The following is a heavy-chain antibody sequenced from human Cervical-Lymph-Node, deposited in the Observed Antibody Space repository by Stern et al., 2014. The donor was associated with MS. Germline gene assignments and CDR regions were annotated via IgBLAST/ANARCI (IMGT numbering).Heavy chain of an antibody. D-gene: IGHD6-13*01. J-gene: IGHJ6*02. CDR3: AREDGQQLVYYYYYGMDV. CDR1: GGTFSSYA. V-gene: IGHV1-69*01. Sequence: QVQLLQPGAEVKKPGSSVKVSCKASGGTFSSYAISWVRQAPGQGLEWMGGIIPIFGTANYAQKFQGRVTITADESTSTAYMELSSLRSEDTAVYYCAREDGQQLVYYYYYGMDVWGQGTTVTVSS. CDR2: IIPIFGTA.